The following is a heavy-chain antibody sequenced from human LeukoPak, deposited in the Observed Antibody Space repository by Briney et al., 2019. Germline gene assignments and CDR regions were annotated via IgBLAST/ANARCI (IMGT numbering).Heavy chain of an antibody. CDR3: AKDGDITIFGVATYFDY. D-gene: IGHD3-3*01. J-gene: IGHJ4*02. CDR2: ISGSGGST. CDR1: GFTFSSYA. Sequence: AASLRLSCAASGFTFSSYAMSWVRQAQGKGLEWVSAISGSGGSTYYADSVKGRFTISRDNSKNTLYLQMNSLRAEDTAVYYCAKDGDITIFGVATYFDYWGQGTLVTVSS. V-gene: IGHV3-23*01.